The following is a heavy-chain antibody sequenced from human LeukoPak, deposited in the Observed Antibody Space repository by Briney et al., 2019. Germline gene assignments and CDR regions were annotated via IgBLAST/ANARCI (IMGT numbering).Heavy chain of an antibody. V-gene: IGHV4-39*01. Sequence: PSETLSPTCPVPGGSIRSSRYYLGGVRPPPGKGLEWIGSIYSNGGTYYNPSLRSRVTMSVDTSKNQFSLKLTSVTAAETAVYYCGNFDFWGQGTMVIVSS. J-gene: IGHJ3*01. CDR1: GGSIRSSRYY. CDR3: GNFDF. CDR2: IYSNGGT.